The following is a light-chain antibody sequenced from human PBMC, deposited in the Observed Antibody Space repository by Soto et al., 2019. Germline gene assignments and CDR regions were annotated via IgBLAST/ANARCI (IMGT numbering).Light chain of an antibody. J-gene: IGLJ1*01. V-gene: IGLV2-11*01. CDR3: RSYAGSYTWV. Sequence: QSVLTQPRSVSGSPGQSVTISCTGTSSDVGGYNYVSWYRQHPGKAPKLMIYDVSKRPSGVPDRFSGSKSGNTASLTISGLQAADEAHYYCRSYAGSYTWVFVTGTKLTVL. CDR2: DVS. CDR1: SSDVGGYNY.